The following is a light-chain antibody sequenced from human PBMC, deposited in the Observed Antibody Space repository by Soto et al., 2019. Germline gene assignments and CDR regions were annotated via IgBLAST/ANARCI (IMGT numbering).Light chain of an antibody. CDR2: DAY. CDR1: QTVRNNY. J-gene: IGKJ1*01. Sequence: EFVLTQSPGTLSLSPGERANLSCRASQTVRNNYLAWYQQKPGQAARVLIYDAYSRATGIPDRISGSGSGTDFTLTISRLEPEDFAVYYCQQYGSSLWTFGQGTKVDIK. V-gene: IGKV3-20*01. CDR3: QQYGSSLWT.